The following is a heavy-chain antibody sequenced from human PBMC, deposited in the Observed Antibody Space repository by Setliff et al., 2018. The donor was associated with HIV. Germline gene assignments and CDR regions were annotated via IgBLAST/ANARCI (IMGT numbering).Heavy chain of an antibody. CDR3: ARRVPPIPSGDLDY. Sequence: ASVKVSCKASGYTFISYGVSWVRQAPGQGLEWMGWINPNSSDTNYAQKFQGRGTMTRDTSISTAYMDLSRLRSDDTAVYYCARRVPPIPSGDLDYWGQGTLVTVSS. CDR2: INPNSSDT. D-gene: IGHD4-17*01. V-gene: IGHV1-2*02. CDR1: GYTFISYG. J-gene: IGHJ4*02.